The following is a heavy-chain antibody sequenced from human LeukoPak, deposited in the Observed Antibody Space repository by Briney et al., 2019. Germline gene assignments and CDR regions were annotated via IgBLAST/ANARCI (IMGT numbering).Heavy chain of an antibody. J-gene: IGHJ4*02. D-gene: IGHD6-13*01. CDR3: ARGIWTSHTVGYYFDN. Sequence: ASVKVSCKASGYTFTSYYMHWVRQAPGQGLEWMGIINPSGGSTSYAQKFQGRVTMTRDMSASTAYMELSSLRSEDMAVYYCARGIWTSHTVGYYFDNWGQGTLVTVSS. CDR2: INPSGGST. CDR1: GYTFTSYY. V-gene: IGHV1-46*01.